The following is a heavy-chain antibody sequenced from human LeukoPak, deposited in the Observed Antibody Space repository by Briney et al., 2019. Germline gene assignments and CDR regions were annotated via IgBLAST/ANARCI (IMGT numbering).Heavy chain of an antibody. CDR2: FYYSGST. J-gene: IGHJ3*02. CDR3: VRSKYYDSSASAFDI. V-gene: IGHV4-59*08. CDR1: GGSLRSYY. Sequence: SETLSLTCSVSGGSLRSYYWSWVRQPPGQGLEWIGIFYYSGSTNYRPSLRSRVTISVDTPKSQISLKLSSVTAANTAVYYCVRSKYYDSSASAFDIWGQGTMVTVSS. D-gene: IGHD3-22*01.